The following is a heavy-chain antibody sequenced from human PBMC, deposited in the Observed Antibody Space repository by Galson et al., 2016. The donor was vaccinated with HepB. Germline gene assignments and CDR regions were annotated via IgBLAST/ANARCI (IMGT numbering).Heavy chain of an antibody. CDR1: GFPFSTYA. CDR3: AKDLYDYVWGSHHNPIDF. J-gene: IGHJ4*02. Sequence: SLRLSCAASGFPFSTYAMTWVRQAPGEGLEWVSSISGNGRETYYSDSVKGRFTVSRDNSRNRMYLQMNSLFADDTALYYCAKDLYDYVWGSHHNPIDFWGQGALVTVSS. CDR2: ISGNGRET. V-gene: IGHV3-23*01. D-gene: IGHD3-16*02.